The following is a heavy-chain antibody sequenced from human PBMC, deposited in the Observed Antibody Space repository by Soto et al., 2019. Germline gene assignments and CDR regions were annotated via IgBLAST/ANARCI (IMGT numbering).Heavy chain of an antibody. CDR2: IRSKANSYAT. D-gene: IGHD6-13*01. Sequence: GGALRVSCAASGFTFSGSAMHWVRQASGKGLEWVGRIRSKANSYATAYAASVKGRFTISRDDSKNTAYLQMNSLKTEDTAVYYCTRREVGIAAANYYYYYMDVWGKGTTVTVS. CDR3: TRREVGIAAANYYYYYMDV. CDR1: GFTFSGSA. V-gene: IGHV3-73*01. J-gene: IGHJ6*03.